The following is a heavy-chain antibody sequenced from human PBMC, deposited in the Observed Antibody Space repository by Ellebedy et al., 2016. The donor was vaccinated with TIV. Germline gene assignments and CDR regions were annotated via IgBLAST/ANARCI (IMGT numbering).Heavy chain of an antibody. Sequence: GESLKISCAASGFTFSDYYMSWIRQAPGKGLQWVSAISGSGGNTFYADSVKGRFTIARANSKNTLYLQMNRRTAEDTAIYYCAKDRVYGEYGGFDYWGQGTLVTVSS. CDR3: AKDRVYGEYGGFDY. D-gene: IGHD4-17*01. CDR1: GFTFSDYY. CDR2: ISGSGGNT. J-gene: IGHJ4*02. V-gene: IGHV3-23*01.